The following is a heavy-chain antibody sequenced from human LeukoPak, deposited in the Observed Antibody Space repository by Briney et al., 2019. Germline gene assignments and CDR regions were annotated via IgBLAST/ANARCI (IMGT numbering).Heavy chain of an antibody. CDR3: ASGCRSSGSTSCYSF. V-gene: IGHV3-30*03. J-gene: IGHJ4*02. CDR2: ISSDGSNK. CDR1: GFTFSSYG. Sequence: PGGSLRLSCAASGFTFSSYGIHWVRQAPGKGLEWVAVISSDGSNKYYADSVKGRFTISRDNSKNTLYLQMNSLGAEDTAVYYCASGCRSSGSTSCYSFWGQGTLVTVSS. D-gene: IGHD2-2*01.